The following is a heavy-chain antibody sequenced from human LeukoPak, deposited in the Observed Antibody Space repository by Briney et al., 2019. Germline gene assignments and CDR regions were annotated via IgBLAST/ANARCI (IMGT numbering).Heavy chain of an antibody. CDR1: GYTFTSYY. D-gene: IGHD4-23*01. V-gene: IGHV1-46*01. CDR3: ATPQETPDYGGKDTRFDY. J-gene: IGHJ4*02. CDR2: INPSGGST. Sequence: ASVKVSCKASGYTFTSYYMHWVRQAPGQGLEWMGIINPSGGSTSYAQKFQGRITMTRDTSTSTVYMELSSLRPEDTAVYCCATPQETPDYGGKDTRFDYWGQGTLVTVSS.